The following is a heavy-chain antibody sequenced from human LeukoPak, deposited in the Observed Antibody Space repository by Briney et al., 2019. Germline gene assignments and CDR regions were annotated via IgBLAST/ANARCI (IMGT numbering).Heavy chain of an antibody. Sequence: GGSLRLSCAASGFTFSSSSMNWVRQAPGKGLEWVSSISSSSSYIYYADSVKGRFTISRDNAKNSLYLQMNSLRAEDTAVYYCAKGGVVHAFDIWGQGTMVTVSS. CDR2: ISSSSSYI. CDR1: GFTFSSSS. CDR3: AKGGVVHAFDI. J-gene: IGHJ3*02. D-gene: IGHD2-15*01. V-gene: IGHV3-21*04.